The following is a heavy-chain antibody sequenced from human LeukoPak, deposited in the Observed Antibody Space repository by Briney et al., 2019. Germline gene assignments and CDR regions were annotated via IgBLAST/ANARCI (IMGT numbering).Heavy chain of an antibody. CDR2: INSDGSST. Sequence: GGSLRLSCAASGFTFSSYWMHWVRQAPGEGLVWVSRINSDGSSTTYADSVKGRFTISRDNAKNSLYLQMNSLRAEDTAVYYCARDSGLRYFDWLSQDYWGQGTLVTVSS. D-gene: IGHD3-9*01. V-gene: IGHV3-74*01. CDR3: ARDSGLRYFDWLSQDY. CDR1: GFTFSSYW. J-gene: IGHJ4*02.